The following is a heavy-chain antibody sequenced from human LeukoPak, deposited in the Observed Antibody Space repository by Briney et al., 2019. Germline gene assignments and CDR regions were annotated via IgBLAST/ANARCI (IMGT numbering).Heavy chain of an antibody. J-gene: IGHJ3*02. CDR1: GFTFSSYA. CDR2: ISGSGGST. Sequence: GGSLRLSCAASGFTFSSYAMSWVRQAPGKGLEWVSAISGSGGSTYYADSVKGRFTISRDNSKNTLYLQMNSLRAEDTAVYYCARDQNRERYCSGGSCTADAFDIWGQGTMVTVSS. CDR3: ARDQNRERYCSGGSCTADAFDI. D-gene: IGHD2-15*01. V-gene: IGHV3-23*01.